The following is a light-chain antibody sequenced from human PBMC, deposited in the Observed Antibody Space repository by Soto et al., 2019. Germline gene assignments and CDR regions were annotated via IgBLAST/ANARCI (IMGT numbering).Light chain of an antibody. CDR2: DVS. Sequence: QSALTQPRSVSGSPGQSVTISCTGTSSDVGGYNYVSWYQQHPGKAPKLMISDVSKRPSGVPDRFSGSKSGNTASLTISGFQAEDEADYYCCSSAGTYTSVFGGGTQLTVL. CDR3: CSSAGTYTSV. J-gene: IGLJ3*02. V-gene: IGLV2-11*01. CDR1: SSDVGGYNY.